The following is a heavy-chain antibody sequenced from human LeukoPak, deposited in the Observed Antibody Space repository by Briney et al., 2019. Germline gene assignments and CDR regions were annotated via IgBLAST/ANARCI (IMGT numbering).Heavy chain of an antibody. CDR1: GFIFSDYY. V-gene: IGHV3-23*01. CDR3: AKGYCSSTSCLFDY. CDR2: ISGSGGST. Sequence: GGSLRLSCAASGFIFSDYYMNWIRQAPGKGLEWVSAISGSGGSTYYADSVKGRFTISRDNSKNTLYLQMNSLRAEDTAVYYCAKGYCSSTSCLFDYWGQGTLVTVSS. J-gene: IGHJ4*02. D-gene: IGHD2-2*01.